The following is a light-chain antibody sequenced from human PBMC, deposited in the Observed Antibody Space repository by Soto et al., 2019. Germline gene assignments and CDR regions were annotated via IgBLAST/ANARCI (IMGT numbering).Light chain of an antibody. J-gene: IGLJ2*01. Sequence: QAVLTQPPSASGTPGQRVTISCSGSGSTIGSNTVNWYQQLTGTAPKLLIYTNTQRPSGVPDRFSGSKSGTSASLAISGLQSEDEADYYCAAWDDSLSGVVFGGGTKLTVL. CDR1: GSTIGSNT. CDR2: TNT. CDR3: AAWDDSLSGVV. V-gene: IGLV1-44*01.